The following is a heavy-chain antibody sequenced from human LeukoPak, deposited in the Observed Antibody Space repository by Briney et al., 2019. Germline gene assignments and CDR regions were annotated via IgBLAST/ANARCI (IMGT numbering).Heavy chain of an antibody. D-gene: IGHD3-16*01. CDR3: ARRGVADHNWFDP. J-gene: IGHJ5*02. V-gene: IGHV4-59*01. Sequence: SETLSLTCTVSGDSITNSYWAWIRQSPGKGLEWIGHTYHSGSSAYHPSLKSRVSMLVDTSTNQLFLNLTSVTAADTAVYYCARRGVADHNWFDPWGQGTLVTVSS. CDR2: TYHSGSS. CDR1: GDSITNSY.